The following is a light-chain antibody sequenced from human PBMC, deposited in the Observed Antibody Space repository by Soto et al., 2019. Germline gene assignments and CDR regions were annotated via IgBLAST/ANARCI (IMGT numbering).Light chain of an antibody. Sequence: QSALTQPPSASGTPGQRVTISCSGSSSNIGSKTVNWYQQVPGTAPKLLIYGNSNRPSGVPDRFSGSKSGTSASLAITGLQVEDEADYYCQSYDSSLRNVIFGGGTKLTVL. CDR3: QSYDSSLRNVI. J-gene: IGLJ2*01. CDR2: GNS. CDR1: SSNIGSKT. V-gene: IGLV1-40*01.